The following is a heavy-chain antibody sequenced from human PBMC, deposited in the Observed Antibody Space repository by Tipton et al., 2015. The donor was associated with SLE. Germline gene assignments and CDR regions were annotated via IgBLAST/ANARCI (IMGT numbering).Heavy chain of an antibody. Sequence: LRLSCTVSGYSISSGHYWGWIRQSPGKGLEWIGSISHSGNPYYNPSLQSRVSMSVDTSKNQVLVRLNSVTAADTAVYYCARHDYDDNGYYMHYFDYWGQGTLVTVSS. CDR2: ISHSGNP. V-gene: IGHV4-38-2*02. CDR1: GYSISSGHY. J-gene: IGHJ4*02. D-gene: IGHD3-22*01. CDR3: ARHDYDDNGYYMHYFDY.